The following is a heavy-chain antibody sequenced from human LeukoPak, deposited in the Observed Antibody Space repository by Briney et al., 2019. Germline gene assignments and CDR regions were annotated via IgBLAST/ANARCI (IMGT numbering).Heavy chain of an antibody. CDR2: INSDGSKT. CDR3: AREGSLEYYFDY. D-gene: IGHD3-10*01. Sequence: GGSLRLSCAASGFFFNTYGMHWVRQAPGKGLVWVSRINSDGSKTSHADSVKGRFTISRDNAKNTLYLQMNGLRAEDTAVYYCAREGSLEYYFDYWGRGTLVTVSS. J-gene: IGHJ4*02. CDR1: GFFFNTYG. V-gene: IGHV3-74*01.